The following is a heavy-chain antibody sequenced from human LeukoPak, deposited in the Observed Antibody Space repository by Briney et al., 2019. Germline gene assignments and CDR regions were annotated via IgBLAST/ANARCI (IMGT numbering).Heavy chain of an antibody. D-gene: IGHD3-10*01. J-gene: IGHJ4*02. CDR2: INPSGGST. Sequence: PRASVKASCKASGYTFTSYYMHWVRQAPGQGLEWMGIINPSGGSTSYAQKFQGRVTMTRDTSTSAVYMELSSLRSEDTAVYYCAGGRSITMVRGVDFDYWGQGTLVTVSS. CDR1: GYTFTSYY. V-gene: IGHV1-46*01. CDR3: AGGRSITMVRGVDFDY.